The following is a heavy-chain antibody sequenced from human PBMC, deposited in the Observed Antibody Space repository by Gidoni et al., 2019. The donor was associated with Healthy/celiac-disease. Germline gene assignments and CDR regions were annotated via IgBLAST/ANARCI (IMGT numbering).Heavy chain of an antibody. CDR2: IYYSGST. J-gene: IGHJ5*02. CDR3: AREHYYDSSGYYQNWFDP. D-gene: IGHD3-22*01. V-gene: IGHV4-59*01. Sequence: QVQLQESGPGLVQPSATLSLTCTVSGGSISSYYWSWIRQPPGKGLEWIGYIYYSGSTNYNPSLKSRVTISVDTSKNQFSLKLSSVTAADTAVYYCAREHYYDSSGYYQNWFDPWGQGTLVTVSS. CDR1: GGSISSYY.